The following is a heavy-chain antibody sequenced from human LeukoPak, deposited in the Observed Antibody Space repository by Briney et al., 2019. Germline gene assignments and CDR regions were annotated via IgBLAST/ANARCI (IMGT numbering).Heavy chain of an antibody. J-gene: IGHJ4*02. V-gene: IGHV3-74*01. CDR2: INSDGSST. CDR3: ARGAGSPDY. D-gene: IGHD1-26*01. Sequence: GGSLRLSCAAPGFTFSSYWMHWVRQAPGKGLMWVSRINSDGSSTSYADSVKGRFTISTDNAKNTVYLQMNSLRAEDTAVYYCARGAGSPDYWGQGTLVTVSS. CDR1: GFTFSSYW.